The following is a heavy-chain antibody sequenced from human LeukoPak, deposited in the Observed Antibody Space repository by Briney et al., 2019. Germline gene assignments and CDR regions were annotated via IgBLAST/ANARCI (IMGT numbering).Heavy chain of an antibody. Sequence: PSETLSLTCTVSGGSISSYYWSWIRQPPGKGLEWIGYIYYSGSTNYNPSLKSRVTISVDTSKNQFSLKLSSVTAADTAVYYRARAPSYSSSWHFDYWGQGTLVTVSS. CDR1: GGSISSYY. CDR3: ARAPSYSSSWHFDY. J-gene: IGHJ4*02. D-gene: IGHD6-13*01. V-gene: IGHV4-59*01. CDR2: IYYSGST.